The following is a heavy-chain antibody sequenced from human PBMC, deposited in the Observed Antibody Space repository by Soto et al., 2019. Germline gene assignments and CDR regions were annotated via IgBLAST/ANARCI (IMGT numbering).Heavy chain of an antibody. CDR2: FDPEDGET. Sequence: ASVKVSCKVSGYTLTELFMHWVRQAPGKGLEWMGGFDPEDGETIYAQKFQGRVTMTEDTSTDTAYMELSSLRSEDTAVYYCATGLRGGDYYGMDVWGQGTTVTVSS. J-gene: IGHJ6*02. CDR1: GYTLTELF. V-gene: IGHV1-24*01. CDR3: ATGLRGGDYYGMDV. D-gene: IGHD2-21*01.